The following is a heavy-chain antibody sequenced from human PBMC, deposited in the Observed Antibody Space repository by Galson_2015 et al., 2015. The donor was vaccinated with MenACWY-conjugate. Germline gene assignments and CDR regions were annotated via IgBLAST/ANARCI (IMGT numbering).Heavy chain of an antibody. V-gene: IGHV3-48*02. D-gene: IGHD3-3*01. CDR1: GFTFSSYS. CDR2: ISSSSSTI. CDR3: ARGGYDFWSGYDYGMDV. Sequence: SLRLSCAASGFTFSSYSMNRVRQAPGKGLEWVSYISSSSSTIYYADSVKGRFTISRDNAKNSLYLQMNSLRDEDTAVYYCARGGYDFWSGYDYGMDVWGQGTTVTVSS. J-gene: IGHJ6*02.